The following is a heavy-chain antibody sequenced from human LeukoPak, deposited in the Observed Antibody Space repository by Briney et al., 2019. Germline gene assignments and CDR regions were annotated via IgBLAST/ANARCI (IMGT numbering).Heavy chain of an antibody. CDR3: AKDYAVGSIDY. CDR2: ISSSGDVT. Sequence: GGSLRLSCAASGFTFSSYAMSWVRQAPGKGLAWVSAISSSGDVTKYADSAKSRFTISRDNSKNTVYLQMNSLRAEDTAVYYCAKDYAVGSIDYWGQGTLVTVSS. J-gene: IGHJ4*02. V-gene: IGHV3-23*01. CDR1: GFTFSSYA. D-gene: IGHD3-16*01.